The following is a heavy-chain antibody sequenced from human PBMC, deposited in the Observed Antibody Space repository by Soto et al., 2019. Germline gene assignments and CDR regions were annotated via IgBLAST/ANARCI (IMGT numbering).Heavy chain of an antibody. CDR2: IKQDGSEK. Sequence: GGSLRLSCAASGFTFSSYWMSWVRQAPGKGLEWVANIKQDGSEKYYVDSVKGRFTISRDNAKNSLYLQMNSLRAEDAAVYYCAGDSNARAYYYYGMDVWGQGTTVTVSS. CDR1: GFTFSSYW. V-gene: IGHV3-7*01. J-gene: IGHJ6*02. CDR3: AGDSNARAYYYYGMDV.